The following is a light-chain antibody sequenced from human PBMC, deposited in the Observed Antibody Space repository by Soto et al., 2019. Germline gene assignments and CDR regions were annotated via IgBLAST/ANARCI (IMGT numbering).Light chain of an antibody. CDR1: SSDVGSYNF. J-gene: IGLJ1*01. Sequence: QSALTQPASVSGSPGQSITISCTGTSSDVGSYNFVSWYQQLPGKAPQLMIYEVSNRPSGVSNRFSGSKSGNTASLTISGLQAEDEADYYCCSYTTSSNYVFGSGTKVTVL. V-gene: IGLV2-14*01. CDR2: EVS. CDR3: CSYTTSSNYV.